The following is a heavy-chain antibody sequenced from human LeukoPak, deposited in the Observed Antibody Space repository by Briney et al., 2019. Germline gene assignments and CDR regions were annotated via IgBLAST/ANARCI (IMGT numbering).Heavy chain of an antibody. D-gene: IGHD3-10*01. CDR1: GGSIGSYY. V-gene: IGHV4-59*08. Sequence: PSETLSLTCTVSGGSIGSYYWSWIRQPPGKGLEWIGYIYYSGSTNYNPSLKSRVTISVDTSKNQFSLKLSSVTAADTAVYYCARVPRFGFGELPEDPWGQGTLVTVSS. CDR3: ARVPRFGFGELPEDP. J-gene: IGHJ5*02. CDR2: IYYSGST.